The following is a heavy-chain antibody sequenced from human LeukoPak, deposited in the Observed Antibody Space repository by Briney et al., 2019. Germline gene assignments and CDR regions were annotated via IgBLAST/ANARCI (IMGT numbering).Heavy chain of an antibody. J-gene: IGHJ4*02. Sequence: PGGSLRLSCAASGFTFSSYAMHWVRQAPGKGLEWVAVISYDGSNKYYADSVKGRFTISRDNSKNTLYLQMNSLRAEDTAVYYCARGEDGYNFLDYWGQGTLVTVSS. CDR2: ISYDGSNK. CDR1: GFTFSSYA. D-gene: IGHD5-24*01. CDR3: ARGEDGYNFLDY. V-gene: IGHV3-30*04.